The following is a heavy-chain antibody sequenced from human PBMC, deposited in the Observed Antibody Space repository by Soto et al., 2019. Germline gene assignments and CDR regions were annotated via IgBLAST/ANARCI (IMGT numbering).Heavy chain of an antibody. Sequence: SVKVSCKASGGTFSSYAISWVRQAPGQGLEWMGGIIPIFGTANYAQKFQGRVTITADESTSTAYMELSSLRSEDTAVYYCARARYCTNGVCPFGYWGQGTLVTVSS. CDR3: ARARYCTNGVCPFGY. J-gene: IGHJ4*02. V-gene: IGHV1-69*13. CDR1: GGTFSSYA. CDR2: IIPIFGTA. D-gene: IGHD2-8*01.